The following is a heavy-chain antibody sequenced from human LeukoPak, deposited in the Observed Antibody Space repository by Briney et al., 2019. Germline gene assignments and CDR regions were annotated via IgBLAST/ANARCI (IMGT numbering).Heavy chain of an antibody. CDR1: GGSISSSSYY. CDR2: IYYSGST. J-gene: IGHJ4*02. Sequence: PETLSLSCTVSGGSISSSSYYWAWIRQPPGKGLEWIGSIYYSGSTHYNPSLKSRVTISVDTSKNEFSLKLTSVTAADTAVYYCARNNTLMMYPRGGEDKGFDYWGQGTLVTVSS. CDR3: ARNNTLMMYPRGGEDKGFDY. V-gene: IGHV4-39*01. D-gene: IGHD2-8*01.